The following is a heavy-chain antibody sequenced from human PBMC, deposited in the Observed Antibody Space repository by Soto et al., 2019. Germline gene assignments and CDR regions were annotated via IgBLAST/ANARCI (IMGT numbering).Heavy chain of an antibody. V-gene: IGHV4-30-2*06. J-gene: IGHJ4*02. D-gene: IGHD5-12*01. CDR1: GASISQGGFS. CDR2: ISHLENT. CDR3: VRGGGYDPFYY. Sequence: SETLSLTCTVSGASISQGGFSRSWIRQSPGKGLEWIGYISHLENTYFHPSFKSRLTMSIDRSRNQFSLSLSSVTAADGAVYYCVRGGGYDPFYYWGQGVLVTVSS.